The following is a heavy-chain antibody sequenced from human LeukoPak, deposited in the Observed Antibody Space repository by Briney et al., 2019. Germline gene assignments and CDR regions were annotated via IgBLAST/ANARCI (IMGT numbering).Heavy chain of an antibody. Sequence: SETLSLTCTVSGGSISSYYWSWIRQPPGRGLEWIGYIYYSGSTNYNPSLKSRVTISVDTSKNQFSLKLSSVTAADTAVYYCARAFWSGYYTPNWFDPWGQGTLVTVSS. J-gene: IGHJ5*02. V-gene: IGHV4-59*01. CDR1: GGSISSYY. D-gene: IGHD3-3*01. CDR3: ARAFWSGYYTPNWFDP. CDR2: IYYSGST.